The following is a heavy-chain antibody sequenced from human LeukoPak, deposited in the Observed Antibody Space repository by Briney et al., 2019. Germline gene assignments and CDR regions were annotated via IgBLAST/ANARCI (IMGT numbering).Heavy chain of an antibody. D-gene: IGHD3-16*01. CDR2: ISSSSSTI. V-gene: IGHV3-48*04. Sequence: GGSLRLSCAASGFTFSSYSMNWVRQAPGKGLEWVSYISSSSSTIYYADSVKGRFTISRDNAKNTVALQMNSLSAEDTAVYYCATGGAQYYDYWGQGTVVTVSS. CDR3: ATGGAQYYDY. CDR1: GFTFSSYS. J-gene: IGHJ4*02.